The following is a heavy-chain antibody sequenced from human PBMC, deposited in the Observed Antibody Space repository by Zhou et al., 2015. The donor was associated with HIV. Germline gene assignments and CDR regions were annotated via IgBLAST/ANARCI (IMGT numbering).Heavy chain of an antibody. J-gene: IGHJ4*02. D-gene: IGHD3-22*01. V-gene: IGHV1-69*01. Sequence: QVQLVQSGAEVKKPGSSVKVSCKASGGTFSSYAISWVRQAPGQGLEWMGGIIPIFGTANYAQKFQGRVTITADESTSTAYMELSSLRSEDTAVYYCARGAYYYDSSGQLGGYYFDYWGQGTLVTVSS. CDR2: IIPIFGTA. CDR3: ARGAYYYDSSGQLGGYYFDY. CDR1: GGTFSSYA.